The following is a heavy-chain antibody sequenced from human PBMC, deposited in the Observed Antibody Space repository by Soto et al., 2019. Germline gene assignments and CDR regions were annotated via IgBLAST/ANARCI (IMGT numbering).Heavy chain of an antibody. Sequence: GGSLRPSCAASGFTFSSYCMSWVRQAPGNGLEWVAKIQQDGSEKYYVNSEKDRFTITRDNAKNSLYLQMNSVRTEETAVYYCARDLRSGGSYSYYYYGMDVWGQGTTVTVSS. J-gene: IGHJ6*02. CDR1: GFTFSSYC. D-gene: IGHD1-26*01. CDR2: IQQDGSEK. V-gene: IGHV3-7*01. CDR3: ARDLRSGGSYSYYYYGMDV.